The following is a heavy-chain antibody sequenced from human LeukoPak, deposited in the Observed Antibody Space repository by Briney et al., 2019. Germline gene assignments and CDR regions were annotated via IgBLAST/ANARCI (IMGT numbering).Heavy chain of an antibody. CDR3: ARDRSSGWYLFDY. CDR1: GFTFSSYW. J-gene: IGHJ4*02. V-gene: IGHV3-74*01. CDR2: INSDGSNT. Sequence: GGSLRLSCAASGFTFSSYWMHWVRQAPGKGLVWVSRINSDGSNTRCADSVKGRFTISRDNAKNTLYLQMNSLRAEDTAVYYCARDRSSGWYLFDYWGQGTLVTVSS. D-gene: IGHD6-19*01.